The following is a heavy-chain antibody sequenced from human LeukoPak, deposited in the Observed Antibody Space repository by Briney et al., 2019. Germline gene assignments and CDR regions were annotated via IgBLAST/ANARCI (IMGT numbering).Heavy chain of an antibody. V-gene: IGHV3-23*01. Sequence: VGSLRLSCAASGFTFSSYDMSWVRQAPGKGLEWVSAISGSGGSTYYADSVKGRFTISRDNSKNTLYLQMNSLRAEDTAVYYCAKGGITMIVVVIQYYFDYWGQGTLVTVSS. D-gene: IGHD3-22*01. CDR1: GFTFSSYD. J-gene: IGHJ4*02. CDR2: ISGSGGST. CDR3: AKGGITMIVVVIQYYFDY.